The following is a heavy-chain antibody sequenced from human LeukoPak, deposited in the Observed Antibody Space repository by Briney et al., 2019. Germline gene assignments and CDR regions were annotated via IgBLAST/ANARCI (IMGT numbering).Heavy chain of an antibody. J-gene: IGHJ4*02. CDR3: ARSSLGTITAGPFDY. D-gene: IGHD5-12*01. CDR1: GYTFSCYG. CDR2: VSGYNGNT. V-gene: IGHV1-18*01. Sequence: GASVKVSCKASGYTFSCYGIAWVRQAPGQGLEWMGWVSGYNGNTNYAQKLQGRVSMTTDTSTTTAYMELRSLTSDDTALYYCARSSLGTITAGPFDYWGQGTLVTVSS.